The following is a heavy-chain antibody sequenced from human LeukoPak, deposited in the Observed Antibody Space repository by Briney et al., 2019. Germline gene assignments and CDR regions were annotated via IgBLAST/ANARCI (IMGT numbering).Heavy chain of an antibody. CDR3: ARGDDYSNHLFDP. Sequence: SETLSLTCAVYGGSFSGYYWSWIRQPPGKGLEWIGEINHSGSTNYNPSLKSRVTISVDTSKNQFSLKLSSVTAADTAVYYCARGDDYSNHLFDPWGQGTLVTVSS. D-gene: IGHD4-11*01. J-gene: IGHJ5*02. CDR2: INHSGST. V-gene: IGHV4-34*01. CDR1: GGSFSGYY.